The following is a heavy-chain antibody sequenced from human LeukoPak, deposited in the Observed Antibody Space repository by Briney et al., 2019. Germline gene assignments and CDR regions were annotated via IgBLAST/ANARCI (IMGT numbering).Heavy chain of an antibody. CDR3: AGVRLGSSGFSEYFEH. CDR1: GGSISSGGYS. CDR2: ISQSART. D-gene: IGHD3-22*01. Sequence: PSETLSLTCAVSGGSISSGGYSWSWVRQPPGKGLEWIGEISQSARTNYNPSLKSRVTMSIDKSRNQFSLRMSSVTAADTAVYYCAGVRLGSSGFSEYFEHWGQGTLVTVSS. V-gene: IGHV4-30-2*01. J-gene: IGHJ1*01.